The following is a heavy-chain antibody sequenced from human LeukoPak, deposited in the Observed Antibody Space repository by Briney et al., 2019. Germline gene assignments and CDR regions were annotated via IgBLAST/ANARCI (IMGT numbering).Heavy chain of an antibody. V-gene: IGHV4-59*11. J-gene: IGHJ4*02. Sequence: SETLSLTCTVSGGSISSHYWSWIRQPPGKGLEWIGYIYSSGNTDYNPSLKSRVTISVDTSKSQFSLKLSSVTAADTAIYYCASDPSTFYFDYWGQGALVTVSS. CDR2: IYSSGNT. CDR3: ASDPSTFYFDY. CDR1: GGSISSHY.